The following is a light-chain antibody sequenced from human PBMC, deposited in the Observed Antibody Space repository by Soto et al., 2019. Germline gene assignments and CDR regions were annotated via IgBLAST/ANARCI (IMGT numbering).Light chain of an antibody. V-gene: IGLV1-47*01. Sequence: QSVLTQPPSASGTPGQTVTISCSGSSSNIGNNYVHWYQQLRGTAPKLLIFKSNQRPSEVPDRFSGSTSGTSASLAISGLRFEDEADYYCATWDDGRSGVLFGGGTKLTVL. CDR1: SSNIGNNY. CDR2: KSN. CDR3: ATWDDGRSGVL. J-gene: IGLJ2*01.